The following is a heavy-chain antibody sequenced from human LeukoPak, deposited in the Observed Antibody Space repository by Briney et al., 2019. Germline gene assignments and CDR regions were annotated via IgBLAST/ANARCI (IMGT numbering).Heavy chain of an antibody. CDR3: ARDSPAYCSGGNCYNWYFDL. CDR1: GDSITNRNW. J-gene: IGHJ2*01. CDR2: ISHSGST. V-gene: IGHV4-4*02. Sequence: SETLPLTCAVSGDSITNRNWWNWVRQPPGKGLEWIGEISHSGSTNYNPSLKSRVTISVDKSKNEFSLNLSSVTAADTAVYYCARDSPAYCSGGNCYNWYFDLWGRGTLVSVSS. D-gene: IGHD2-15*01.